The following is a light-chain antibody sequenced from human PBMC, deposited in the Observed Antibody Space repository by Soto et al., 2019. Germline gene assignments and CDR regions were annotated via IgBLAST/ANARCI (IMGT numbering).Light chain of an antibody. J-gene: IGLJ1*01. CDR2: DVN. V-gene: IGLV2-14*01. CDR1: SSDVSAYNY. CDR3: SSYTSSSTEV. Sequence: QSVLTQPASVTGSPGQSITISKPGTSSDVSAYNYVSWYQQHPGKAPKLMIYDVNNRPSGVSNRFSGSKSGNTASLTISGLQAEDEADYYCSSYTSSSTEVFGTGTKVTVL.